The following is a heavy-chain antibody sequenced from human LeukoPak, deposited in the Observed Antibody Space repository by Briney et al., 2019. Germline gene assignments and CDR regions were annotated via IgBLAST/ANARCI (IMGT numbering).Heavy chain of an antibody. J-gene: IGHJ6*02. D-gene: IGHD3-10*01. CDR3: PRVWGYYGSGRLKYYYYGMQV. CDR2: TYYRSKQYN. CDR1: VDIVSSNSAA. Sequence: QSLSHTRVISVDIVSSNSAAGHWTRHSPSRGLEWLGRTYYRSKQYNDYSVSVKKRISINPHTSKNQFSLQLHSVTPEDTAVYYCPRVWGYYGSGRLKYYYYGMQVWPQGPRVSV. V-gene: IGHV6-1*01.